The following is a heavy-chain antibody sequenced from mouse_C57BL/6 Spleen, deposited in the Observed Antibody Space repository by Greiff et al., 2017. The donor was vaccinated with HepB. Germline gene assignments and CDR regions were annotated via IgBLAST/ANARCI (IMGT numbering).Heavy chain of an antibody. V-gene: IGHV3-6*01. Sequence: EVKLQESGPGLVKPSQSLSLTCSVTGYSITSGYYWNWIRQFPGNKLEWMGYISYDGSNNYNPSLKNRISITRDTSKNQFFLKLNSVTTEDTATYYCARGIYYDYPYWYFDVWGTGTTVTVSS. CDR2: ISYDGSN. CDR1: GYSITSGYY. J-gene: IGHJ1*03. CDR3: ARGIYYDYPYWYFDV. D-gene: IGHD2-4*01.